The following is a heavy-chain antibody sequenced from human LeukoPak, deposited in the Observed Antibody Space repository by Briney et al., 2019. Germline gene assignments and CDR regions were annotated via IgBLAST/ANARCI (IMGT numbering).Heavy chain of an antibody. CDR2: IYYSGST. V-gene: IGHV4-59*08. D-gene: IGHD6-13*01. Sequence: SETLSLTCTVSGGSISSYYWSWIRQPPGKGLEWIGYIYYSGSTNYNPSLKSRVTISVDTSKNQFSLKLSSVTAADTAVYYCARGYSSSWYSNWFDPWGQGTLVTVSS. CDR1: GGSISSYY. CDR3: ARGYSSSWYSNWFDP. J-gene: IGHJ5*02.